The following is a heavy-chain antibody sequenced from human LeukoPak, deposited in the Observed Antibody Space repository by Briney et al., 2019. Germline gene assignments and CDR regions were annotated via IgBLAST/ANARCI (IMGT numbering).Heavy chain of an antibody. CDR3: ARGTLRGPYSLFAP. V-gene: IGHV4-59*01. D-gene: IGHD1-26*01. CDR1: GGSIGSYY. CDR2: IYYSGST. J-gene: IGHJ5*02. Sequence: SETLSLTCTVSGGSIGSYYWSWIRQPPGKGLEWMGYIYYSGSTIYDPSLKSRVTISVDTSKNQFSLKLSSVTAADTAVYYCARGTLRGPYSLFAPWGKGPLVTVSP.